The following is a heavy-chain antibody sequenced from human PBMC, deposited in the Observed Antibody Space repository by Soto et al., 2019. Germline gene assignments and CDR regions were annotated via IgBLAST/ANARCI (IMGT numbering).Heavy chain of an antibody. V-gene: IGHV3-33*01. CDR3: ARDGQGLAPYALDI. CDR2: IWYDGSNK. CDR1: GFTFSGHA. Sequence: QVQLVESGGGVAQPGRSLRLSCTVSGFTFSGHAMHWVRQAPGKGLGWVTQIWYDGSNKYYAESVKGRFTISRDNSKNTLYLHMNIMRVEDTAVYYCARDGQGLAPYALDIWGQGTSVTVSS. D-gene: IGHD6-19*01. J-gene: IGHJ6*02.